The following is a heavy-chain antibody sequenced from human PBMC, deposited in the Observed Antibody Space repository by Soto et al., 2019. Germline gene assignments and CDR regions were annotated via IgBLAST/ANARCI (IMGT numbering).Heavy chain of an antibody. V-gene: IGHV3-9*01. CDR3: AKDHSSGWTSFDY. J-gene: IGHJ4*02. D-gene: IGHD6-19*01. CDR1: GFTFDDYA. Sequence: DVQLVESGGGLEQPGRSLRLSCAASGFTFDDYAMHWVRQAPGKGVEWVSGISWNSGSIGYADSVKGRFTISRDNAKKSLYLQMNSLRAEDTALYYCAKDHSSGWTSFDYWGQGTLVTVSS. CDR2: ISWNSGSI.